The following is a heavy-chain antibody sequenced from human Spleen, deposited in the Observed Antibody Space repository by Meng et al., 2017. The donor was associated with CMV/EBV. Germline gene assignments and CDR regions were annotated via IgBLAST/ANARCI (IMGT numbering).Heavy chain of an antibody. CDR1: GFIFHNHA. CDR3: ARSYQRELPHGY. Sequence: GGSLRLSCAASGFIFHNHAFSWVRQAPGKGLEWVSGINWNGGSTGYADSVKGRFTISRDNAKNSLYLQMNSLRAEDTAVYYCARSYQRELPHGYWGQGTLVTVSS. D-gene: IGHD2-15*01. J-gene: IGHJ4*02. CDR2: INWNGGST. V-gene: IGHV3-20*04.